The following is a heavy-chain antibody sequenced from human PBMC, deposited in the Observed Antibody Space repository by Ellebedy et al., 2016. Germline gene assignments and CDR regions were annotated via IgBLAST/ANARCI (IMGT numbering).Heavy chain of an antibody. J-gene: IGHJ4*02. V-gene: IGHV3-74*01. CDR3: ARVFQGVVDYFDY. Sequence: GESLKISCAASGFTFSSYVMRWVRQTPEKGLVWVSRIHPNGIVTSYADSVKGRFTISRDNAKNTLFLQMNSLRAEDTAVYYCARVFQGVVDYFDYWGQGTLVAVSS. CDR1: GFTFSSYV. D-gene: IGHD2-15*01. CDR2: IHPNGIVT.